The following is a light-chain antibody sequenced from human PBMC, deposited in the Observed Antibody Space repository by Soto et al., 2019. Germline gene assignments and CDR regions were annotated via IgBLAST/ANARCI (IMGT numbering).Light chain of an antibody. V-gene: IGLV7-43*01. J-gene: IGLJ2*01. CDR1: TGAVTSGHY. CDR3: LLYYGGAQPVV. Sequence: QAVVTQEPSLTASPGGTVTLTCASSTGAVTSGHYPNWFQQKPGQAPRALIYSTNKKHSWTPARVSGSLLGGKAALTLSGVQPEDEAEYYCLLYYGGAQPVVFGGGTKVTVL. CDR2: STN.